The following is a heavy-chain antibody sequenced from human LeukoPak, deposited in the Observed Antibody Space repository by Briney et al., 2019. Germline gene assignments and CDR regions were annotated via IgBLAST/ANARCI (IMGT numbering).Heavy chain of an antibody. CDR1: GFTFSNYW. Sequence: PGGSLRLSCVASGFTFSNYWMHWVRQVPGKGLVWVSRINLDGSTTTYADSVKGRFTIFRDNAKNTLYLQMNSLRAEDTALYYCARDKTVSALRRDYMDVWGKGTTVTVSS. CDR3: ARDKTVSALRRDYMDV. V-gene: IGHV3-74*01. J-gene: IGHJ6*03. CDR2: INLDGSTT. D-gene: IGHD4-17*01.